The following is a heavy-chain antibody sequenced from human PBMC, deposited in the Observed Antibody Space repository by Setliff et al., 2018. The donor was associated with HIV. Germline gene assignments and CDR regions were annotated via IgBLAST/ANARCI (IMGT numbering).Heavy chain of an antibody. CDR1: GFTFDDYA. D-gene: IGHD2-15*01. CDR3: TRAPFSGILHHLGYCSGGSCSGYFDY. Sequence: LRLSCAASGFTFDDYAMHWVRQAPGKGLEWVSGISWNSGSIGYADSVKGPLTISRYNAKNSLYLQMNSLRAEDTALYYCTRAPFSGILHHLGYCSGGSCSGYFDYWGQGTLVTVSS. CDR2: ISWNSGSI. J-gene: IGHJ4*02. V-gene: IGHV3-9*01.